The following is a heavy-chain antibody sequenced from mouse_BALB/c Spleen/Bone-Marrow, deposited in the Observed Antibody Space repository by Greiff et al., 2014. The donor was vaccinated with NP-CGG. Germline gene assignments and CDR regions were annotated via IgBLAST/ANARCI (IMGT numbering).Heavy chain of an antibody. CDR3: ARDGGDVDFDY. V-gene: IGHV3-5*02. J-gene: IGHJ2*01. CDR1: GISITTGNYR. Sequence: VQLQQSGPGLVEPSQTVSLTCTVTGISITTGNYRWSWIRQFPGNKLEWIGYIYYSGTITYNPSLTSRTTITRDTSKNQFFLEMNSLTAEDTATYYCARDGGDVDFDYWGQGTTLTVSS. CDR2: IYYSGTI. D-gene: IGHD3-3*01.